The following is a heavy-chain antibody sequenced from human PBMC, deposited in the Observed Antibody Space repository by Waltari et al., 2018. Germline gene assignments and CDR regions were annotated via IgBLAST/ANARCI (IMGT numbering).Heavy chain of an antibody. Sequence: EVQLVESGGGLVKPGGSLRLSCAASGFTFSNAWMSWVRQAPGQGLEWVGRIKSKTDGGTTDYAAPVKGRFTISRDDSKNTLYLQMNSLKTEDTAVYYCTTDLRYFDWLTRPGFDPWGQGTLVTVSS. D-gene: IGHD3-9*01. CDR1: GFTFSNAW. J-gene: IGHJ5*02. CDR3: TTDLRYFDWLTRPGFDP. V-gene: IGHV3-15*01. CDR2: IKSKTDGGTT.